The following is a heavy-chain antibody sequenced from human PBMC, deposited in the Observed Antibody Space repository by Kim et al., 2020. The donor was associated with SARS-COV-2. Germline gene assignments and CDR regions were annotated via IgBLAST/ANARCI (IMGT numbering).Heavy chain of an antibody. CDR2: INHSGST. D-gene: IGHD3-10*01. CDR1: GGSFSGYY. V-gene: IGHV4-34*01. Sequence: SETLSLTCAVYGGSFSGYYWSWIRQPPGKGLEWIGEINHSGSTNYNPSLKSRVTISVDTSKNQFSLKLSSVTAADTAVYYCARSSLLLWFGELSPSRYW. J-gene: IGHJ2*01. CDR3: ARSSLLLWFGELSPSRYW.